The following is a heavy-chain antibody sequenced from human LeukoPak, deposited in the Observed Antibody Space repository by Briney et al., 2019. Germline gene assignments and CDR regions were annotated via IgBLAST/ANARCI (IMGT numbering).Heavy chain of an antibody. CDR3: VRHVSTNTGYFDS. Sequence: PSETLSLTCTVSDGSINSHSYYWGWIRQPPGKGLEWIGSVYYDGTSYSNPSLQSRAAVFVDTSRDQFSLDLSSVTAADTALYYCVRHVSTNTGYFDSCGQGTLVSVSS. D-gene: IGHD5-24*01. J-gene: IGHJ4*02. CDR2: VYYDGTS. V-gene: IGHV4-39*01. CDR1: DGSINSHSYY.